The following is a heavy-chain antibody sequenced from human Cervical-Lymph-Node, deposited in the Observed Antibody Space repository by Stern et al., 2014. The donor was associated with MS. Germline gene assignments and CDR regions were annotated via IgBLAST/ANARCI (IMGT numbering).Heavy chain of an antibody. CDR1: GFTFSHSY. Sequence: VQLVESGGGLVKPGGSLRLSCAASGFTFSHSYMTWIRQAPGKGLEWISYMRPTGDTIYYADSVNGRFPISRDNAQHSLYLQMNSLRAEDTAVYYGARERGASSWHDYWGQGTLVTVSS. CDR2: MRPTGDTI. J-gene: IGHJ4*02. CDR3: ARERGASSWHDY. V-gene: IGHV3-11*01. D-gene: IGHD6-13*01.